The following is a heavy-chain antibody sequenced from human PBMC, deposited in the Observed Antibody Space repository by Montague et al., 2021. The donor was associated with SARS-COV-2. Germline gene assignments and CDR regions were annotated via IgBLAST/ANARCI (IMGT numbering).Heavy chain of an antibody. CDR2: IYYSGST. V-gene: IGHV4-59*12. CDR3: ARGQQLDFDY. D-gene: IGHD6-13*01. J-gene: IGHJ4*02. Sequence: SETLFLTCTVSGGSISNYYWSWIRQPPGRGLEWIDYIYYSGSTDXXPSLKSRVTMSIDTSKDQFSLKLNSLTAADTAVYYCARGQQLDFDYWGQGTLVTVSS. CDR1: GGSISNYY.